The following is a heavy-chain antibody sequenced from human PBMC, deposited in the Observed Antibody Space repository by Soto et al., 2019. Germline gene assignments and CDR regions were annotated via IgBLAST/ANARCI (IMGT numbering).Heavy chain of an antibody. D-gene: IGHD6-19*01. Sequence: SGPTLVNPTQTLTLTCTFSGFSLSTNGMRVSWIRQPPGKALEWLARIDWDDDKVYNTSLKTRLTISKDTSKNQVVLKMTNVDPVDTATYFCARVRTSGSGWFVFDFWGHGTLVTVSS. CDR3: ARVRTSGSGWFVFDF. J-gene: IGHJ4*01. CDR2: IDWDDDK. V-gene: IGHV2-70*04. CDR1: GFSLSTNGMR.